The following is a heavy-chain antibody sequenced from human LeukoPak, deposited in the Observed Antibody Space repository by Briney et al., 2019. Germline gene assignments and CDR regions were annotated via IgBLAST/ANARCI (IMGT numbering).Heavy chain of an antibody. D-gene: IGHD2-21*02. J-gene: IGHJ5*02. V-gene: IGHV5-51*01. CDR3: ARQMVVTAIPGWFDP. Sequence: GESLKISCKGSGYSFTSYWIGWVRQMPGKGLEWMGIIYPGDSDTRYSPSFQGQVTISADKSISTAYLQLSSLKASDTAMYYCARQMVVTAIPGWFDPWGQGTLVTVSS. CDR1: GYSFTSYW. CDR2: IYPGDSDT.